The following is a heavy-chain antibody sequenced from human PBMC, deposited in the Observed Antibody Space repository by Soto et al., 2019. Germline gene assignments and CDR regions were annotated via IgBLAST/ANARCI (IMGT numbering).Heavy chain of an antibody. J-gene: IGHJ6*02. CDR1: GGSISSDY. CDR2: IYNSGST. CDR3: ARIYDSSGGWYYYYGMDV. Sequence: SETLSLTCTVSGGSISSDYWSWIRQPAGKGLEWIGRIYNSGSTNYNPSLKSRVTMSVDKSKNQFSLKLSSVTAADTAVYYCARIYDSSGGWYYYYGMDVWGQGTTVTVSS. D-gene: IGHD3-22*01. V-gene: IGHV4-4*07.